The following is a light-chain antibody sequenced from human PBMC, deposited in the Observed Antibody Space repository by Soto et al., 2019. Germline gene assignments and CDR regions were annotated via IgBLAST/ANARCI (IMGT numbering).Light chain of an antibody. CDR3: QQYNKWPLT. J-gene: IGKJ4*01. CDR1: QSVSSN. V-gene: IGKV3-15*01. Sequence: EIVMTQSPATLSVSPGERVSLSCRASQSVSSNLAWYQQKPGQAPRLLIYGASTRATGIPARFSGSGSGTEFTLIISSLQSEDFAIYHCQQYNKWPLTFGGGTKVEIK. CDR2: GAS.